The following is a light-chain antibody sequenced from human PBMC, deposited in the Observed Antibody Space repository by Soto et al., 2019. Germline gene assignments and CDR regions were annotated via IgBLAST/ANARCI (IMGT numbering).Light chain of an antibody. CDR2: DAS. J-gene: IGKJ1*01. Sequence: DIQMTQSPSTLSASVGDRVTITCRASQSISSWLAWYQQKPGKAPKLLIYDASSLESGVPSRFSGSGSGTEFILTISSLQPDDFATYYCQQYNSYSREFGQGTKVEIK. V-gene: IGKV1-5*01. CDR1: QSISSW. CDR3: QQYNSYSRE.